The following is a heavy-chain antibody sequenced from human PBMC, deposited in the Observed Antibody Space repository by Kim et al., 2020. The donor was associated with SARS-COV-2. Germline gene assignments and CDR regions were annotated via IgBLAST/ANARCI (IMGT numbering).Heavy chain of an antibody. CDR2: IWYDGSNQ. D-gene: IGHD6-19*01. J-gene: IGHJ4*02. CDR3: ANDPPGSGWSLDH. Sequence: GGSLRLSCAASGFTFSSHAMHWVRQAPGKGLEWVAFIWYDGSNQDYGDSVRGRFTISRDNRRNTVYLQMNSLRAEGTAMYHCANDPPGSGWSLDHRGQGTQGTGSS. CDR1: GFTFSSHA. V-gene: IGHV3-30*02.